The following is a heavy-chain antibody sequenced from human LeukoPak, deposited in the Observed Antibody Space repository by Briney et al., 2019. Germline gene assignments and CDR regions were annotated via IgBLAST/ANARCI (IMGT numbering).Heavy chain of an antibody. CDR2: IYYSGST. CDR3: ATRITISSYYFDY. CDR1: GYSISSGYY. Sequence: PSETLSLTCTVSGYSISSGYYWGWIRQPPGKGLEWIGSIYYSGSTYYNPSLKSRVTISVDTSKNQFSLKLSSVTAADTAVYYCATRITISSYYFDYWGQGTLVTVSS. J-gene: IGHJ4*02. D-gene: IGHD3-9*01. V-gene: IGHV4-38-2*02.